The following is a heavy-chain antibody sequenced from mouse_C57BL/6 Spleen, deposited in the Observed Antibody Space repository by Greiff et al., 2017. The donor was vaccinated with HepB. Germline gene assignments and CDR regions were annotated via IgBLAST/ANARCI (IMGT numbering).Heavy chain of an antibody. Sequence: PLQQSGPELVRPGASVKISCKAPGYTFTSHWMQWVRQRPGQGLEWIGEIFPGSGSTYYNEKFKGKATLTVDTSSSTAYMQLSSLTSEDSAVYFCAPSYGSSGAGFAYWGQGTLVTVSA. CDR2: IFPGSGST. CDR1: GYTFTSHW. CDR3: APSYGSSGAGFAY. J-gene: IGHJ3*01. D-gene: IGHD1-1*01. V-gene: IGHV1-56*01.